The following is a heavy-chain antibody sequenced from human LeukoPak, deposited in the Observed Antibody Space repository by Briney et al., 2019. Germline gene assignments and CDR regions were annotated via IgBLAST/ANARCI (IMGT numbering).Heavy chain of an antibody. Sequence: SVKVSCKASGYTFTGYYMHWVRQAPGQGLEWMGGSIPIFCTANYAQKFQGRVTITTDESTSTAYMELSSLRSEDTAVYYCASPTYYYDSSGVRDGDAFDIWGQGTMVTVSS. J-gene: IGHJ3*02. V-gene: IGHV1-69*05. CDR2: SIPIFCTA. CDR1: GYTFTGYY. CDR3: ASPTYYYDSSGVRDGDAFDI. D-gene: IGHD3-22*01.